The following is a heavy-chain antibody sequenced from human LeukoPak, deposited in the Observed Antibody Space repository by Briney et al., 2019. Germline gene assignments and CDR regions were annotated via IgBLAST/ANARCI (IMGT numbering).Heavy chain of an antibody. CDR1: GFTFSSYG. D-gene: IGHD3-22*01. J-gene: IGHJ6*03. V-gene: IGHV3-30*02. CDR3: AKDLFQVVIPSAYMDV. Sequence: GGSLRLSCAASGFTFSSYGMHWVRQAPGKGLEWVAFIRYDGSNKYYADSVKGRFTISRDNSKNTLYLQMNSLRAEDTAVYYCAKDLFQVVIPSAYMDVWGKGTTVTVSS. CDR2: IRYDGSNK.